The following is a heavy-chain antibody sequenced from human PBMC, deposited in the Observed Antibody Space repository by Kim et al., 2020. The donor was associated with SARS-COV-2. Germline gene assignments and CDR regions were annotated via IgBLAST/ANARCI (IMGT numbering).Heavy chain of an antibody. CDR1: VYTFTSDA. V-gene: IGHV7-4-1*02. J-gene: IGHJ6*03. CDR2: INTNTGNP. CDR3: AIDLILVVPQLYYYYMDV. D-gene: IGHD2-2*01. Sequence: ASVKVSCKATVYTFTSDAMNWVLQAPGQGLDWMGWINTNTGNPTYAHGFTGRFVFSLDTPVSTPYLQISSLKAEATAVYYCAIDLILVVPQLYYYYMDVW.